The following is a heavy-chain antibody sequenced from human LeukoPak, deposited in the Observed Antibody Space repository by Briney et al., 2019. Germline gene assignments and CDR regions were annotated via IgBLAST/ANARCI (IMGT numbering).Heavy chain of an antibody. CDR1: GGSFSGYY. Sequence: SETLSLTCTVSGGSFSGYYWSWIRQPPGKGLEWIGYIYYSGSTNYNPSLKSRVTISVDTSKNQFSLKLSSVTAADTAVYYCARIGLRNDAFDIWGQGTMVTVSS. V-gene: IGHV4-59*01. J-gene: IGHJ3*02. D-gene: IGHD4-17*01. CDR3: ARIGLRNDAFDI. CDR2: IYYSGST.